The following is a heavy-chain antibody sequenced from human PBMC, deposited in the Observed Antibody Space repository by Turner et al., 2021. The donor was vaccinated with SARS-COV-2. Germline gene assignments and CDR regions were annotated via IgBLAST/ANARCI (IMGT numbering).Heavy chain of an antibody. J-gene: IGHJ4*02. Sequence: EVQLVESGGGLVQPGGSLRSSCAASGFTFSSHWMSWVRQAPGKGLEWVANIKQDGSEKDCVDSVRGRVTISRDNDLQMNSLRVEDTAVYYCATRPADERYYGVFDYWGQGSLVTVSS. D-gene: IGHD3-3*01. CDR2: IKQDGSEK. CDR3: ATRPADERYYGVFDY. CDR1: GFTFSSHW. V-gene: IGHV3-7*01.